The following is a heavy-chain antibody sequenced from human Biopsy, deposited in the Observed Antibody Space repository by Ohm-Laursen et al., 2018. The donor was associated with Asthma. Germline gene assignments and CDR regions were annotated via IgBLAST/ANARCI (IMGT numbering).Heavy chain of an antibody. J-gene: IGHJ4*02. D-gene: IGHD1-26*01. V-gene: IGHV3-30*18. Sequence: LRLSCSASGFSFSNYGMHWVRQAPGKGLDWVAVISFDGSNKNYTDSVKGRLTISRDNSRNTLHLQMNSLRAEDTAVYYCAKDVFPGWELRRGPDYWGQGTLVTVSS. CDR3: AKDVFPGWELRRGPDY. CDR2: ISFDGSNK. CDR1: GFSFSNYG.